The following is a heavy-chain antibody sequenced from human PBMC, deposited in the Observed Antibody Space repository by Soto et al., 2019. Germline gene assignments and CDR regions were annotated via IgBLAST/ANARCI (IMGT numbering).Heavy chain of an antibody. CDR1: GFTVSSFG. CDR3: VKDMGQAAVGIRYPYGLDV. J-gene: IGHJ6*02. D-gene: IGHD6-13*01. V-gene: IGHV3-64D*06. CDR2: LSPNGIGT. Sequence: GGSLRLSCSGSGFTVSSFGMHWVRQAPGKGLEHVSTLSPNGIGTYYADSVKGRFTFSRDTSKNTLYLQMSSLRTEDTAVYYCVKDMGQAAVGIRYPYGLDVWGLGTTVTVSS.